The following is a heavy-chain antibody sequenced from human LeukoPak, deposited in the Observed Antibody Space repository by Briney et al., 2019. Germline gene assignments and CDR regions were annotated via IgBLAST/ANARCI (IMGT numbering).Heavy chain of an antibody. Sequence: ASVKVSCKASGYTFTSYGISWVRQAPGQGLEWMGWISAYNGNTNYAQKLQGRVTMTTDTSTSTAYMELRSLRSDDAAVYYCAGSSYSSGWYGYWGQGTLVTVSS. CDR2: ISAYNGNT. D-gene: IGHD6-19*01. CDR3: AGSSYSSGWYGY. J-gene: IGHJ4*02. CDR1: GYTFTSYG. V-gene: IGHV1-18*01.